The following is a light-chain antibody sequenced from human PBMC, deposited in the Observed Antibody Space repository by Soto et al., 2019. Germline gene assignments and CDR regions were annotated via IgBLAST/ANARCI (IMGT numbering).Light chain of an antibody. CDR3: QAWDSSSYV. J-gene: IGLJ1*01. CDR2: QDS. CDR1: KLGDKY. V-gene: IGLV3-1*01. Sequence: SYELTQPPSVSVSPGQTASITCSGDKLGDKYACWYQQKPGQSPVLVIYQDSKRPSGIPERFSGSNSGNTATLTISGTQAMDAADYYCQAWDSSSYVFGTGPKLTVL.